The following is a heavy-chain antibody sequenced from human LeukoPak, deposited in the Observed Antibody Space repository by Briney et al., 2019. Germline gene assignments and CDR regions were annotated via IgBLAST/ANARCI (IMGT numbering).Heavy chain of an antibody. J-gene: IGHJ4*02. D-gene: IGHD1-26*01. V-gene: IGHV3-33*01. CDR2: IWSDGSDK. CDR1: GFTFSSYG. Sequence: GGSLRLSCEASGFTFSSYGIHWVRQAPGKGLEWVAVIWSDGSDKYYADSVKGRFTISRDNSKDTLYLQLNSLRAEDTAVYYCARASGSFDYWGQGTLVSVSS. CDR3: ARASGSFDY.